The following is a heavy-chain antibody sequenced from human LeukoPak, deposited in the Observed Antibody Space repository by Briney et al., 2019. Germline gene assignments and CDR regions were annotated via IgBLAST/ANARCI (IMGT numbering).Heavy chain of an antibody. CDR2: INHSGST. CDR1: GGSFSGYY. V-gene: IGHV4-34*01. J-gene: IGHJ4*02. CDR3: ARLSRWLQFYDY. Sequence: SETLSLTCAVYGGSFSGYYWSWIRQPPGKGLEWIGEINHSGSTYYNPSLKSRVTISVDTSKNQFSLKLSSVTAADTAVYYCARLSRWLQFYDYWGQGTLVTVSS. D-gene: IGHD5-24*01.